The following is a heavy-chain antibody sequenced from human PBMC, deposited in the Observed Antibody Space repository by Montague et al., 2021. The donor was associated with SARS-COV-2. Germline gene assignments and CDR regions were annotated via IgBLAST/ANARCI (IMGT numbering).Heavy chain of an antibody. Sequence: SETLSLTCTVSGDSISSGSFYWGWIRQPPGKGLEWIGTIHYSGSTXYNPSLKSRVTISVDTSRNQFSLKLSSVTAADTAMYYCARHLATSGPAAVSDYWGQGTLVTVSS. V-gene: IGHV4-39*01. CDR2: IHYSGST. CDR1: GDSISSGSFY. CDR3: ARHLATSGPAAVSDY. J-gene: IGHJ4*02. D-gene: IGHD2-2*01.